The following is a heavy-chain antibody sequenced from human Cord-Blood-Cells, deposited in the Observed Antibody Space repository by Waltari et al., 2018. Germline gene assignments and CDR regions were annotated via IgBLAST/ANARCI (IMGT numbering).Heavy chain of an antibody. CDR1: GYSISSGSY. Sequence: QVQLQESGPGLVKPSETLSLTCAVSGYSISSGSYWGWIRQPPGKGLEWIGSIYHSGTTYNNPSLKSRVTISIDTSKNQFSLKLSSGTAADTAVYYGARGVAARNWFDPWGQGTLVTVSS. J-gene: IGHJ5*02. CDR3: ARGVAARNWFDP. D-gene: IGHD6-6*01. CDR2: IYHSGTT. V-gene: IGHV4-38-2*01.